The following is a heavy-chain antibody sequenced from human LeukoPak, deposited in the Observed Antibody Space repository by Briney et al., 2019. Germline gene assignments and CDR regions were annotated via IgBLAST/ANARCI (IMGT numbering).Heavy chain of an antibody. CDR2: IRYDGSNK. CDR3: AKVGPNTMVRGESPNFDY. J-gene: IGHJ4*02. Sequence: SGGSLRLSCAASGFTFSSYAMHWVRQAPRKRVERVSLIRYDGSNKYYADSVKGRFIISRDNSKNTLYLQMNSLRAEDTAVFYCAKVGPNTMVRGESPNFDYWGQGTLVTVSS. V-gene: IGHV3-30*02. CDR1: GFTFSSYA. D-gene: IGHD3-10*01.